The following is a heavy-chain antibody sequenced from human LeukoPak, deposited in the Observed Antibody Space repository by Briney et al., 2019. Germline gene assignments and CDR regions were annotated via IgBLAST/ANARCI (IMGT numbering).Heavy chain of an antibody. CDR1: SYTFTSYG. J-gene: IGHJ3*02. Sequence: ASVKVSCKASSYTFTSYGINWVRQAPGQGLEWMGCISAYNGNTNYAQKLQGRVTMTRDMSTSTVYMELSSLRSEDTAVYYCARDPSITMVRGVIISKKRNDAFDIWGQGTMVTVSS. CDR3: ARDPSITMVRGVIISKKRNDAFDI. D-gene: IGHD3-10*01. CDR2: ISAYNGNT. V-gene: IGHV1-18*01.